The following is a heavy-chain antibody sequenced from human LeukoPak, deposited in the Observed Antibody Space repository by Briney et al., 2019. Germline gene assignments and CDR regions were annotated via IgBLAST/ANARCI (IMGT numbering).Heavy chain of an antibody. CDR3: ARGIESGSYRGLANFDY. Sequence: ASVEVSCKASGYTFTGYYMHWVRQAPGQGLEWMGWINPNSGGTNYAQKLQGRVTMTTDTSTSTAYMELRSLRSDDTAVYYCARGIESGSYRGLANFDYWGQGTLVTVSS. CDR1: GYTFTGYY. V-gene: IGHV1-2*02. D-gene: IGHD1-26*01. J-gene: IGHJ4*02. CDR2: INPNSGGT.